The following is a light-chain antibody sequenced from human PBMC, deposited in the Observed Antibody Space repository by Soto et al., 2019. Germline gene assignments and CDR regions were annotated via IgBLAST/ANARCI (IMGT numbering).Light chain of an antibody. CDR3: QQFGDSPPAFT. CDR2: GAS. J-gene: IGKJ2*01. V-gene: IGKV3-20*01. Sequence: ESMLTQSPGTLSLSPGDRATLSCRASRSVSSRYITWYQQKPGQAPRLLIYGASIRATGIPDRFSGSGSGTAFTLTIIRLEAEDFAVYYCQQFGDSPPAFTFGQGTKLEI. CDR1: RSVSSRY.